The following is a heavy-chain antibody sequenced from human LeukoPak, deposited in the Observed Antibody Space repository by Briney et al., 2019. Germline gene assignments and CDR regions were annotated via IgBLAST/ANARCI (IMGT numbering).Heavy chain of an antibody. CDR2: ISYDGSDK. D-gene: IGHD2-21*02. V-gene: IGHV3-30*18. J-gene: IGHJ4*02. Sequence: GGSLRLSCGASGFTFSNYGMHWVRQAPGKGLEWVAVISYDGSDKYYADSVKGRFTISRDNSKNTVYLQMNSLRAEDTAVYYCAKDISGGDCPDYWGQGTPVTVSS. CDR1: GFTFSNYG. CDR3: AKDISGGDCPDY.